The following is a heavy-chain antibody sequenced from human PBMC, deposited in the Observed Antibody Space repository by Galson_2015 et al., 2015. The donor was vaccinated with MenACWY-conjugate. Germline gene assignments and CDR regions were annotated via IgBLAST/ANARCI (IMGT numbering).Heavy chain of an antibody. CDR2: INSDGSST. Sequence: SLRLSCAASGFTFSDSYMHWVRQGPGKGLEWVSLINSDGSSTMYADAVKVRCTITRDKDKNKQYLQMDSLRVEDAAVYYCGRGVGTSGKTFAYWGQGNLVTVAS. V-gene: IGHV3-74*03. CDR1: GFTFSDSY. J-gene: IGHJ4*02. D-gene: IGHD1-1*01. CDR3: GRGVGTSGKTFAY.